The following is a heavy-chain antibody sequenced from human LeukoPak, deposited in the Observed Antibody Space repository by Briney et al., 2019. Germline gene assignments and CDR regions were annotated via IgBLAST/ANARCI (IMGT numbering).Heavy chain of an antibody. CDR3: AKDPRGYGPGMAYYFDY. CDR2: ISNDGSNK. V-gene: IGHV3-30*18. CDR1: GFTFSRYD. D-gene: IGHD5-18*01. Sequence: GGSPRLSCAASGFTFSRYDMDWVRQAPGKGLEWVAVISNDGSNKNYADSVKGRFTISRDNSKNTLYLQMNSLRAEDTAVYYCAKDPRGYGPGMAYYFDYWGQGTLVTVSS. J-gene: IGHJ4*02.